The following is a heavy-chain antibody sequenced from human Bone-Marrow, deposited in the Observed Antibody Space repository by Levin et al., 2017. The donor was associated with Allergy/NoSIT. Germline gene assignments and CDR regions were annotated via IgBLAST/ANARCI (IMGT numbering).Heavy chain of an antibody. CDR1: GYSFTSNG. CDR2: VTVHNGDT. J-gene: IGHJ5*02. CDR3: TRVACSGGNCYAVYNWLDP. V-gene: IGHV1-18*01. Sequence: ASVKVSCKASGYSFTSNGISWVRQAPGQGLKWMGWVTVHNGDTNYAQKFQGRVIMTADTSTNTAYMELRSLRSDDTAVYYCTRVACSGGNCYAVYNWLDPWGQGTLITVSS. D-gene: IGHD2-15*01.